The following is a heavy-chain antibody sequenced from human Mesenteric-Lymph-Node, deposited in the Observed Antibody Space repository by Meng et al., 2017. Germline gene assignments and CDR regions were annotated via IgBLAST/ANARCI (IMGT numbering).Heavy chain of an antibody. CDR3: ARGPTTMTHDFDY. J-gene: IGHJ4*02. CDR2: MEHEGRS. CDR1: RTPLCVPQ. V-gene: IGHV4-34*01. D-gene: IGHD3-22*01. Sequence: VQKQEVGPSLLALTETLSLSCNASRTPLCVPQGPSTRQPPGKGQERFGGMEHEGRSTYNPLVTRLADISEHTSQDTVYLKLRCDTAVESAVYYSARGPTTMTHDFDYWGQGTLVTVSS.